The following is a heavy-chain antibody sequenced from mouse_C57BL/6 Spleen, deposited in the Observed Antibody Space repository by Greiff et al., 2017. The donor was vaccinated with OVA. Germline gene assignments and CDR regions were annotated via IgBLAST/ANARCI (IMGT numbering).Heavy chain of an antibody. J-gene: IGHJ3*01. V-gene: IGHV1-39*01. CDR3: ARGDYDEGDWFAY. D-gene: IGHD2-4*01. CDR2: INPNYGTT. Sequence: QLQQSGPELVKPGASVKISCKASGYSFTDSNRNWVRQSNGKSLEGIGVINPNYGTTSYNQKFKGKATLTVDQSSSTAYMQLISLTSEDSAVYYCARGDYDEGDWFAYWGQGTLVTVSA. CDR1: GYSFTDSN.